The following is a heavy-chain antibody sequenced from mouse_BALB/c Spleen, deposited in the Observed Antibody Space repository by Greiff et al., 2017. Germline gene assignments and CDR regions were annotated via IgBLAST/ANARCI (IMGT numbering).Heavy chain of an antibody. J-gene: IGHJ3*01. CDR1: GFSLTGYG. V-gene: IGHV2-6-7*01. CDR2: IWGDGST. D-gene: IGHD2-4*01. CDR3: ARVGYDYDVSSAWFAY. Sequence: VQLQESGPGLVAPSQSLSITCTVSGFSLTGYGVNWVRQPPGKGLEWLGMIWGDGSTDYNSALKSRLSISKDNSKSQVFLKMNSLQTDDTARYYCARVGYDYDVSSAWFAYWGQGTLVTVSA.